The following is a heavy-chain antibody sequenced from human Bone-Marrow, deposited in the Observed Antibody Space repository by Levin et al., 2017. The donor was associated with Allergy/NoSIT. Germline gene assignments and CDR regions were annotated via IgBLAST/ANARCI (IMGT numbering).Heavy chain of an antibody. V-gene: IGHV3-33*01. J-gene: IGHJ3*01. CDR2: IWHDGSRK. CDR1: GFSFSSYG. D-gene: IGHD1-26*01. Sequence: QSGGSLRLSCAASGFSFSSYGMHWVRQAPGKGLEWVAFIWHDGSRKYYVDSVKGRFTISRDNSKNTVFLQMNNLGAEDTAVYHCARIPGSPTQWEVLGDAFDVWGQGTMVTVSS. CDR3: ARIPGSPTQWEVLGDAFDV.